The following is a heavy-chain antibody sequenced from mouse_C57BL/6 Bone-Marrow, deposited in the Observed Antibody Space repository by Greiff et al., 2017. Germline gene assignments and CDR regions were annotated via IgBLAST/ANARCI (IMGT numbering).Heavy chain of an antibody. Sequence: QVQLQQPGAELVMPGASVKLSCKASGYTFTSYWMHWVKQRPGQGLEWIGEIDPSDSYTNYNQKFKGKSTLTVDKSSSTVYMELSRLTSEDSAVYFCARHEENDGYYAWFAYWGQGTLVTVSA. D-gene: IGHD2-3*01. CDR3: ARHEENDGYYAWFAY. CDR2: IDPSDSYT. V-gene: IGHV1-69*01. J-gene: IGHJ3*01. CDR1: GYTFTSYW.